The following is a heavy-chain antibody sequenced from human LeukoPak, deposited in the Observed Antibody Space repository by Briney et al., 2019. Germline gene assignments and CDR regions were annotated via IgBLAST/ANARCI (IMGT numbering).Heavy chain of an antibody. V-gene: IGHV4-34*01. Sequence: SETLSLTCAVYGGSFSGYYWSWIPQPPGKGLEWIGEINHSGSTNYNPSLKSRVTISVDTSKNQFSLKLSSVTAADTAVYYCARRWLHRKGFDYWGQGTLVTVSS. CDR2: INHSGST. CDR1: GGSFSGYY. J-gene: IGHJ4*02. D-gene: IGHD5-24*01. CDR3: ARRWLHRKGFDY.